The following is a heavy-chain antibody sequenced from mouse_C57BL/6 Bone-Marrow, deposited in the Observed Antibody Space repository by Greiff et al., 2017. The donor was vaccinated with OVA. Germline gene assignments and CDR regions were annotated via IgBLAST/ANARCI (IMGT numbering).Heavy chain of an antibody. V-gene: IGHV1-82*01. CDR3: ARSCDYGSLFDY. J-gene: IGHJ2*01. CDR2: IYPGDGDT. D-gene: IGHD1-1*01. CDR1: GYAFSSSW. Sequence: VQLQQSGPELVKPGASVKISCKASGYAFSSSWMNWVKQRPGKGLEWIGRIYPGDGDTNYNGKFKGKATLTADKSSSTAYMQLSSLTSEDSAVYFCARSCDYGSLFDYWGQGTTLTVSS.